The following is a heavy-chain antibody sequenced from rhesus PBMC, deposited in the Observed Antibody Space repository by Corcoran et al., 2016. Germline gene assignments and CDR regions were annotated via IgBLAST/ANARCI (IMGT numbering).Heavy chain of an antibody. CDR2: ISNGGGST. V-gene: IGHV3S5*01. J-gene: IGHJ4*01. CDR1: GFTFSRYG. CDR3: AKDRPYYYDSGFYFDD. Sequence: EVQLVESGGGLVQPGGSLRLSCAASGFTFSRYGMSWVRPAHGTGLGGVSYISNGGGSTYYADSVKGRFTIARDNSKNTLSLQMNSLRAEDTAVYYCAKDRPYYYDSGFYFDDWGQGVLVTVSS. D-gene: IGHD3-28*01.